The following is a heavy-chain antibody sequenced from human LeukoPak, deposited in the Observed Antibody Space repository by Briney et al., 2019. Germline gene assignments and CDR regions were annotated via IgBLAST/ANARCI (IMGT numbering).Heavy chain of an antibody. D-gene: IGHD1-1*01. Sequence: SETLSLTCTVSGGSISSGDYYWSWIRQPPGKGLEWIGYIYYSGSTYYNPSLKSRVTISVDTSKNQLSLKLSSVTAADTAVYYCARVGTALEAFDIWGQGTMVTVSS. V-gene: IGHV4-30-4*01. CDR1: GGSISSGDYY. J-gene: IGHJ3*02. CDR3: ARVGTALEAFDI. CDR2: IYYSGST.